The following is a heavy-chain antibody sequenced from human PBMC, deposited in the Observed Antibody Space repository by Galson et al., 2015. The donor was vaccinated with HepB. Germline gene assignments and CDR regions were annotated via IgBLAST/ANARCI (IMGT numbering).Heavy chain of an antibody. V-gene: IGHV3-30-3*01. Sequence: SLRLSCAASEFTFRSYTMHWVRQAPGQGLEWVAVISKDGSTKYYGDSVKGRFTISRDNSKNLLYLQMNSLKPEDTALYYCARGEQSGYYWGSFDHWGQGTLVIVSS. CDR3: ARGEQSGYYWGSFDH. J-gene: IGHJ4*02. CDR1: EFTFRSYT. D-gene: IGHD3-3*01. CDR2: ISKDGSTK.